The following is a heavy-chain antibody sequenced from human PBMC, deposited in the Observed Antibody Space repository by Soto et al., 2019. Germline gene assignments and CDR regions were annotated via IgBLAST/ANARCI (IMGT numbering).Heavy chain of an antibody. CDR2: INSAGST. CDR3: AKDWYEDY. V-gene: IGHV3-23*01. CDR1: GSTFATYA. J-gene: IGHJ4*02. D-gene: IGHD6-13*01. Sequence: GGSLRLSCAASGSTFATYAMTWVRQAPGKGLEWVSVINSAGSTYYADFAKGRFTISRDNSKNTLYLQMSSLRAEDTAVYYCAKDWYEDYWGQGTLVTVSS.